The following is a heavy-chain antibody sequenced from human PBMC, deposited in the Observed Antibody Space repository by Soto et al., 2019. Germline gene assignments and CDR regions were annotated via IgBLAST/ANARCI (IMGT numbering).Heavy chain of an antibody. Sequence: SLRLSCAASGFTFDDYAMHWVRQAPGKGLEWVSGISWNSGSIGYADSVKGRFTISRDNAKNSLYLQMNSLRAEDTALYYCAKDTQYRYYYGMDVWGQGTTVTVSS. CDR1: GFTFDDYA. D-gene: IGHD3-16*02. CDR2: ISWNSGSI. V-gene: IGHV3-9*01. CDR3: AKDTQYRYYYGMDV. J-gene: IGHJ6*01.